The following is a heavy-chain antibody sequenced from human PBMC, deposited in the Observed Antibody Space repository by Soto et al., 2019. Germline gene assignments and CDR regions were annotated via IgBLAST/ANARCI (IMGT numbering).Heavy chain of an antibody. V-gene: IGHV1-8*02. D-gene: IGHD6-13*01. J-gene: IGHJ5*02. CDR3: ARRRAAAGTKWFDP. CDR2: MNPNSGNT. CDR1: GLTFTTSA. Sequence: ASVKVSCKTSGLTFTTSAVQWMRQARGQRLEWMGWMNPNSGNTGYAQKFQGRVTMTRNTSISTAYMELSSLRSEDTAVYYCARRRAAAGTKWFDPWGQGTLVTVSS.